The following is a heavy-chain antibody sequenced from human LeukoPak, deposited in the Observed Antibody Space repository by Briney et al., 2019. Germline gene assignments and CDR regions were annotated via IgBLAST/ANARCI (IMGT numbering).Heavy chain of an antibody. CDR3: ARAKEQYGSIAASDY. CDR2: ISYDGSNK. Sequence: PGGSLRLSCAASGFTFSSYAMHWVRQAPGKGLEWVAVISYDGSNKYYADSVKGRFTISRDNSKNTLYLQMNSLRAEDTAVYYCARAKEQYGSIAASDYWGQGTLVTVSS. D-gene: IGHD6-13*01. V-gene: IGHV3-30-3*01. J-gene: IGHJ4*02. CDR1: GFTFSSYA.